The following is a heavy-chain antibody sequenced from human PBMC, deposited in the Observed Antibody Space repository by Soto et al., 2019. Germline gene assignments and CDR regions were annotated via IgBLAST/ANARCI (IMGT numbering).Heavy chain of an antibody. Sequence: QVQLQQWGAGLLKPSETLSLTCAVYGGSFSGYYWSWIRQPPGKGLEWIGEINHSGSTNYNPALKSRVTISVDTSKTQFSLKLSSVTAAVTAVYYCARLPRGYNGGMDVWGQGTTVTVSS. V-gene: IGHV4-34*01. CDR1: GGSFSGYY. CDR2: INHSGST. D-gene: IGHD1-1*01. J-gene: IGHJ6*02. CDR3: ARLPRGYNGGMDV.